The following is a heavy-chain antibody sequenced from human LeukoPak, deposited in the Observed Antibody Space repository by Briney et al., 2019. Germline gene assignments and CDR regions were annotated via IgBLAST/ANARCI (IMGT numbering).Heavy chain of an antibody. D-gene: IGHD2-15*01. CDR1: GFTLSSYA. CDR2: IIGSGGGT. V-gene: IGHV3-23*01. CDR3: AKDLGYCSGGSC. J-gene: IGHJ4*02. Sequence: GGSLRLSCAASGFTLSSYAMSGVREAPGEGLEWGSAIIGSGGGTYYADSVKGRFTISRDNSKNTLYLQMNSLRAEDTAVYYCAKDLGYCSGGSCWGQGTLVTVSS.